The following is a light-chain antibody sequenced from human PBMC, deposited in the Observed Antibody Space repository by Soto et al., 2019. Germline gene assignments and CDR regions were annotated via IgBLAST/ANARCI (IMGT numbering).Light chain of an antibody. CDR3: QFYVSSLIASV. J-gene: IGLJ2*01. CDR1: RSNIGAGYA. V-gene: IGLV1-40*01. Sequence: QSALTQPPSVSGAPGQRGTISCTGSRSNIGAGYAVHWYQQLPGTAPKLLIYDNTNRPSGVPARFPASESGTSASLAITGLQSEDEADYGCQFYVSSLIASVFGGEIKVT. CDR2: DNT.